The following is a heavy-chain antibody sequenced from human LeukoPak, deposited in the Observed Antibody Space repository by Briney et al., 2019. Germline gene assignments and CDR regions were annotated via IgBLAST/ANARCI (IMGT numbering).Heavy chain of an antibody. CDR2: ISAYNGNT. J-gene: IGHJ4*02. V-gene: IGHV1-18*01. D-gene: IGHD5-12*01. Sequence: ASVKVSCKASGYTFTSYGISWVRQAPGQGLEWMGWISAYNGNTNYAQKLQGRVTMTTDTSTTTAYMELRSVRSDDTAVYYCARDVLRGYNGYANFDYWGQGTLVTVSS. CDR3: ARDVLRGYNGYANFDY. CDR1: GYTFTSYG.